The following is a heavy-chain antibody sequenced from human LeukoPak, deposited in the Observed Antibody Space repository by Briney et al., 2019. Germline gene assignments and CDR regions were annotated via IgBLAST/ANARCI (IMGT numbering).Heavy chain of an antibody. J-gene: IGHJ6*02. Sequence: GGSLRLSCTPSRFSLSGNFMSSGRQAPGKGLEWVSVLYSGANTYYADSVKGRFTISRDNSKNTLYLQMNSLRADDTAVYYCARDLYYDSSGCVYVWGQGTTVTVSS. D-gene: IGHD3-22*01. V-gene: IGHV3-53*01. CDR1: RFSLSGNF. CDR2: LYSGANT. CDR3: ARDLYYDSSGCVYV.